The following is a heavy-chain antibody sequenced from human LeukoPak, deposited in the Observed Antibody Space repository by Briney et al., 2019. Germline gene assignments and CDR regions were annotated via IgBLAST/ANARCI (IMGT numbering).Heavy chain of an antibody. CDR3: ARQSSDDNVPRYFDY. J-gene: IGHJ4*02. CDR2: ISYRGIT. V-gene: IGHV4-39*01. Sequence: SETLSLTCIVSGGSITTRGYFWGWIRQPPGQGLEWIATISYRGITYYSPSLKSRVTISVDTSANQFSLKLTSVTAADTAVYYCARQSSDDNVPRYFDYWGQGTLVTVSS. D-gene: IGHD1-1*01. CDR1: GGSITTRGYF.